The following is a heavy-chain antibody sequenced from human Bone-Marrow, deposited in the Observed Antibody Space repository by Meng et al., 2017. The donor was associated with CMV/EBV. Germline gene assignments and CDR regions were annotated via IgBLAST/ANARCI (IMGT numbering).Heavy chain of an antibody. D-gene: IGHD3-3*01. Sequence: GGSLRLSCAASGFTFSSYEMNWVRQAPGKGLEWVSYISSSGSTIYYADSVKGRFTISRDNAKNSLYLQMNSLRAEDTAVYYCAREREWVHYYYGMEVWGQGTTV. J-gene: IGHJ6*02. CDR3: AREREWVHYYYGMEV. CDR2: ISSSGSTI. V-gene: IGHV3-48*03. CDR1: GFTFSSYE.